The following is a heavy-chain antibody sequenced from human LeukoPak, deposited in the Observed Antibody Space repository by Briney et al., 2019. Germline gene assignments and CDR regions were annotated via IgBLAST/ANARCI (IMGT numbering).Heavy chain of an antibody. CDR2: TSTFNSRT. CDR3: AREALNSGAWIY. V-gene: IGHV1-18*01. D-gene: IGHD6-25*01. CDR1: GYSFTSYG. Sequence: ASVTVSCKASGYSFTSYGIYWVRQAPGQGLEWMGWTSTFNSRTHTARNFQGRVTMTTDTSTTTAYLEVSGLTSNDTAVYYCAREALNSGAWIYWGQGSLVIVSS. J-gene: IGHJ4*02.